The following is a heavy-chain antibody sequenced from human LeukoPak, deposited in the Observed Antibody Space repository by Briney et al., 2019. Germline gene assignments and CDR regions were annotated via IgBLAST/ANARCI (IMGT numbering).Heavy chain of an antibody. Sequence: SETLSLTCAVYGGSFSGYYWSWIRQLPGKGLEWIGEINHSGSTNYNPSLKSRVTISVDTSKNQFSLKLSSVTAADTAVYYCARGTRYYDFWSGYHFDYWGQGTLVTVSS. CDR1: GGSFSGYY. CDR2: INHSGST. CDR3: ARGTRYYDFWSGYHFDY. J-gene: IGHJ4*02. D-gene: IGHD3-3*01. V-gene: IGHV4-34*01.